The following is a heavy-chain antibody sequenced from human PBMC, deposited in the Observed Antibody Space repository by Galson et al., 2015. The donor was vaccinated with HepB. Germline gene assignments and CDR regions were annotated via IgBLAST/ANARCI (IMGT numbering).Heavy chain of an antibody. CDR2: INGAGSSI. J-gene: IGHJ4*02. CDR3: ARDLLGTDY. D-gene: IGHD7-27*01. CDR1: GLTSSSYW. V-gene: IGHV3-74*01. Sequence: SLRLSCAASGLTSSSYWMHWVRQAPGKGLVCVSRINGAGSSISYADSVKGRFTISRDNAKSTLYLEMNSLGTEDTAVYYCARDLLGTDYWGQGTLVTVSS.